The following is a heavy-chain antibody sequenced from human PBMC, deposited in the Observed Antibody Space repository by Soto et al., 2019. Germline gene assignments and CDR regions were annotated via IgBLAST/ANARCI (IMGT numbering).Heavy chain of an antibody. J-gene: IGHJ4*02. Sequence: QVHLVESGGGLVKPGGSLRLSCAASGFTFSDYYMSWIRQAPGKGLEWVSYISSSGSTIYYADSVKGRFTISRDNAKNTRYLQMNSLRAEDTAVYYCARRIWGSYRYPYFDYWGQGTLVTVSS. CDR2: ISSSGSTI. V-gene: IGHV3-11*01. CDR3: ARRIWGSYRYPYFDY. CDR1: GFTFSDYY. D-gene: IGHD3-16*02.